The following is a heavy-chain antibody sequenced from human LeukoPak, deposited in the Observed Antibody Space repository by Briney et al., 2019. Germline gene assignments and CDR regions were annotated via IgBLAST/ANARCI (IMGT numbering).Heavy chain of an antibody. V-gene: IGHV3-11*04. J-gene: IGHJ4*02. CDR2: ITRSGTNT. Sequence: GGSVRLSCAASGFTFSDYFMTWIRQAPGKGLEYISFITRSGTNTYYADSLKGRFTISRDNAKNSLYLQMDSLRAEDTAVYYCARGDEGDTTVLRGGYFDYWGQGTLVTVSS. CDR3: ARGDEGDTTVLRGGYFDY. D-gene: IGHD4-17*01. CDR1: GFTFSDYF.